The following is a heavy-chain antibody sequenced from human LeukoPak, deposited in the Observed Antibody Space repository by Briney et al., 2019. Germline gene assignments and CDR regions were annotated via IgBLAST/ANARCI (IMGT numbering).Heavy chain of an antibody. J-gene: IGHJ4*02. Sequence: GASVKVSCKASGYTFTSYAMNWVRQAPGQGLEWMGWINTNTGNPTYAQGFTGRFVFSLDTSVSTAYLQISSLKAEDTAVYYCASSEFDMITFGGVIAFDYWGQGTLVTVSS. CDR3: ASSEFDMITFGGVIAFDY. V-gene: IGHV7-4-1*02. CDR2: INTNTGNP. D-gene: IGHD3-16*02. CDR1: GYTFTSYA.